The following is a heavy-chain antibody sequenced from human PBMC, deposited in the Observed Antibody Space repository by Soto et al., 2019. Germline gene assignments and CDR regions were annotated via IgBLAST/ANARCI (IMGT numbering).Heavy chain of an antibody. J-gene: IGHJ4*02. CDR3: AREIYDDYDSSGFDH. D-gene: IGHD3-22*01. Sequence: GGSLRLSCAGSGFTFSNSDLAWVRQAPGKGLEWVSTIGGSSHYTNYADAVKGRFTISRDNAKNTLSLQMNSLRAEDTAVYYCAREIYDDYDSSGFDHWGQGTLVTVSS. V-gene: IGHV3-21*01. CDR2: IGGSSHYT. CDR1: GFTFSNSD.